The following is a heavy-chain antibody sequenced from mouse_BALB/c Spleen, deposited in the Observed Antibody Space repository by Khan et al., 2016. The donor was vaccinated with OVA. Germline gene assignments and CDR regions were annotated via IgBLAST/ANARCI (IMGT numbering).Heavy chain of an antibody. D-gene: IGHD1-2*01. Sequence: QVQLQQSGAELVKPGASVKLSCKASGYTFTSYWMHWVKQRPRQGLEWIGEINPSNGRTNYNEKFKSKATLTVDKSSSKAYMQLSSLTSEDSAVYYCARSPTASFDYWGQGTTLTVSS. CDR1: GYTFTSYW. V-gene: IGHV1S81*02. J-gene: IGHJ2*01. CDR3: ARSPTASFDY. CDR2: INPSNGRT.